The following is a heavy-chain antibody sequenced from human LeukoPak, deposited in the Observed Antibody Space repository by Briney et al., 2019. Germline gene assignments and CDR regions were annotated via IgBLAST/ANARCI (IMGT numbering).Heavy chain of an antibody. CDR2: ISYDGSNK. V-gene: IGHV3-30-3*01. D-gene: IGHD3-3*01. J-gene: IGHJ4*02. CDR3: ARDPGFWSGYPDY. Sequence: GGSLRLSCAASGFTFSSYAMHWVRQAPGKGLEWVAVISYDGSNKYYADSVKGRFTISRDNSKNTLYLQMNSLRAEDTAVYYCARDPGFWSGYPDYWGQGTLVTVSS. CDR1: GFTFSSYA.